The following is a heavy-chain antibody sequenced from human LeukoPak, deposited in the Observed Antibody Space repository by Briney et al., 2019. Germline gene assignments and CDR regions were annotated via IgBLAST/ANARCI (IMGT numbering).Heavy chain of an antibody. V-gene: IGHV3-15*01. D-gene: IGHD3-10*01. J-gene: IGHJ4*02. CDR3: TTDLGTYYHGSQRLIPIDY. CDR2: IKSKTDGETT. CDR1: GFTFTNAW. Sequence: PGGSLRLSCVDSGFTFTNAWMSWVRQAPGKGLEWIGRIKSKTDGETTNYAEPVRGRFTISRDDSKSAVYLQMNSLKIEDAAVYYCTTDLGTYYHGSQRLIPIDYWGQGTLVTVSS.